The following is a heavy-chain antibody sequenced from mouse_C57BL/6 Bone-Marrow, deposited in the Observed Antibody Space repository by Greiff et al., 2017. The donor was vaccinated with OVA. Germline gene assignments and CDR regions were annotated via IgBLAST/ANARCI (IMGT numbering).Heavy chain of an antibody. CDR2: INPNNGGT. CDR3: ARERIYSGYFDS. D-gene: IGHD3-1*01. Sequence: VQLQQSGPELVKPGASVKISCKASGYTFTDYYMNWVKQSHGKSLEWIGDINPNNGGTSYNQKFKGKATLTVDKSSSPAYMELRSLTSEDSAVYFGARERIYSGYFDSWGQGTTLTVSS. CDR1: GYTFTDYY. V-gene: IGHV1-26*01. J-gene: IGHJ2*01.